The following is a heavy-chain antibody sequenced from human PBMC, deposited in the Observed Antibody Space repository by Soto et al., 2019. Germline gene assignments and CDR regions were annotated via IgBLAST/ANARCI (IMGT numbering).Heavy chain of an antibody. D-gene: IGHD3-22*01. Sequence: ESLKMSFKGSGYSFAGYWITWVRQKPGKGLEWMGRIDPSDSQTYYSPSFRGHVTISVTKSITTVFLQWSSLRASDTAKYYCARQIYDSDTGPNFQYYFDSWGQGTPVTVSS. CDR1: GYSFAGYW. CDR2: IDPSDSQT. J-gene: IGHJ4*02. CDR3: ARQIYDSDTGPNFQYYFDS. V-gene: IGHV5-10-1*01.